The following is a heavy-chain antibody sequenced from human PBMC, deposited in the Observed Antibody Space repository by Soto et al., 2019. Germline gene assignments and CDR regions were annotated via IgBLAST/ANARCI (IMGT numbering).Heavy chain of an antibody. CDR2: IYHTGRT. D-gene: IGHD4-17*01. J-gene: IGHJ3*02. CDR1: GDSMRRGDYY. CDR3: ARAPLYDYGDFSHVFDM. V-gene: IGHV4-30-4*01. Sequence: QVQLQESGPGLVKPSQTLSLSCTVSGDSMRRGDYYWSWIRQPPGKGLEWIGFIYHTGRTYYSPYLKGRVDISVDTSKNQLSRKLSSMTAADSAVYYCARAPLYDYGDFSHVFDMWGQGTMVTVSS.